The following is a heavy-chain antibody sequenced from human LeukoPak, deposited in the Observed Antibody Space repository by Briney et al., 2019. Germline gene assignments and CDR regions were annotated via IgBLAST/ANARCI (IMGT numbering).Heavy chain of an antibody. CDR3: ARHRAHYYGSGSYLHYFDY. CDR2: INHSGST. CDR1: GFTFSSYG. V-gene: IGHV4-34*01. Sequence: GSLRLSCAASGFTFSSYGMSWVRQPPGKGLEWIGEINHSGSTNYNPSLKSRVTISVDTSKNQFSLKLSSVTAADTAVYYCARHRAHYYGSGSYLHYFDYWGQGTLVTVSS. J-gene: IGHJ4*02. D-gene: IGHD3-10*01.